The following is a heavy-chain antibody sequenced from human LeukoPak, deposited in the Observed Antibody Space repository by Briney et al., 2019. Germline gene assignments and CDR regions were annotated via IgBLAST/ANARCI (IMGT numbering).Heavy chain of an antibody. CDR2: ISSSSSYI. D-gene: IGHD3-9*01. CDR1: GFTFSSYS. J-gene: IGHJ3*02. CDR3: ARGGDILTGYAFDI. V-gene: IGHV3-21*01. Sequence: GGSLRLSCAASGFTFSSYSMNWVRQAPGKGLEWVSSISSSSSYIYYADSVKGRFTISRDSSKDTLYLQMNSLRAGDTAVYYCARGGDILTGYAFDIWGQGTMVTVSS.